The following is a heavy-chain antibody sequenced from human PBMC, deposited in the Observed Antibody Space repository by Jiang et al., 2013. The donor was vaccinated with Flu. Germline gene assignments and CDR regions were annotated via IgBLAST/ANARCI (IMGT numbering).Heavy chain of an antibody. CDR2: INHSGST. J-gene: IGHJ3*02. D-gene: IGHD2-8*01. Sequence: SLTCAVYGGSFSGYYWSWIRQPPGKGLEWIGEINHSGSTNYNPSLKSRVTISVDTSKNQFSLKLSSVTAADTAVYYCARPHCTNGVCYSDAFDIWGQGTMVTVSS. CDR1: GGSFSGYY. V-gene: IGHV4-34*01. CDR3: ARPHCTNGVCYSDAFDI.